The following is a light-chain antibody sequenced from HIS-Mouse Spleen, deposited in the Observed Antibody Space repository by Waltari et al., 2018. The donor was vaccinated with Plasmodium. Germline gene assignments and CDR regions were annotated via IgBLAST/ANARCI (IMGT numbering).Light chain of an antibody. V-gene: IGKV1-33*01. Sequence: DIQMTQSPSSLSASVGDRVTITCQASQDISNYLNWYQQKPGKAPKLLIYDASNLETGVPSRFSGSGSGTDFTFTISSLQPEDIPTYYCQQYNNWPLTFGGGTKVEIK. CDR2: DAS. J-gene: IGKJ4*01. CDR3: QQYNNWPLT. CDR1: QDISNY.